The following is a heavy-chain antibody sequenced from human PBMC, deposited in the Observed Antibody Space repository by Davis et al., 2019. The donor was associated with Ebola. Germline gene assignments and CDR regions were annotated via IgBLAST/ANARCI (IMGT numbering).Heavy chain of an antibody. V-gene: IGHV4-39*01. D-gene: IGHD2-15*01. CDR3: ARHPALYY. CDR1: GVSISSGSYY. J-gene: IGHJ4*02. Sequence: SETLSLTCTVSGVSISSGSYYWGWIRQAPGKGLEWIGSISYSGNTYYNPSLKSRVTLSVDKSRNQFSLKVSSVTDAETAVYFCARHPALYYWGQGTLVTVSS. CDR2: ISYSGNT.